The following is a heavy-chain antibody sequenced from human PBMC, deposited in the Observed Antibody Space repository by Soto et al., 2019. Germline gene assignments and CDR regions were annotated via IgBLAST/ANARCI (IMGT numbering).Heavy chain of an antibody. V-gene: IGHV4-59*01. CDR3: ARGYGDYIGDSEYFQH. Sequence: QVQLQESGPGLVKPSEALSLTCTVSNGSMKNYYWSWIRQPPGKGLEWIGYIYYTGNTNYNPSLKSRVTISVDTSKNQFSLKRTSVTAADTAVYYCARGYGDYIGDSEYFQHWGQGTQVIVSS. CDR1: NGSMKNYY. CDR2: IYYTGNT. D-gene: IGHD4-17*01. J-gene: IGHJ1*01.